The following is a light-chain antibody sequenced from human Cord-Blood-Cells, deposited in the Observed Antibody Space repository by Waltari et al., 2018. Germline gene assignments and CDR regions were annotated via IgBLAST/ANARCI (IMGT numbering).Light chain of an antibody. J-gene: IGLJ3*02. V-gene: IGLV3-1*01. Sequence: SYELPQPPSVSVSPGQTASITCSGDDLWDKYACWYQQKPGQSPVLVIYQDSKRPSGIPERFSGSNSGNTATLTISGTQAMDEADYYCQAWDSSTAWVFGGGTKLTVL. CDR1: DLWDKY. CDR3: QAWDSSTAWV. CDR2: QDS.